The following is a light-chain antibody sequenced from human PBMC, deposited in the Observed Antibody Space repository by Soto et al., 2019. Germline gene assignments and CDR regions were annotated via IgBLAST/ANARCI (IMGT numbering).Light chain of an antibody. CDR1: QDIGND. CDR2: DAS. V-gene: IGKV1-33*01. Sequence: DIQMTQSPSSLSASVGDRVTITCQASQDIGNDLNWYQQKPGKAPKLLIYDASNLETGVPSRFSGSGSGTDFTFTISSLQPEDIATYYCQQYDNLPITFGQGTRLEIK. J-gene: IGKJ5*01. CDR3: QQYDNLPIT.